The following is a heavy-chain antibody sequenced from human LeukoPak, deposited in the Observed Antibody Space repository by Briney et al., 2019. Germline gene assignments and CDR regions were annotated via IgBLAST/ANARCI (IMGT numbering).Heavy chain of an antibody. CDR1: GGTFSSYA. CDR2: IIPIFGTA. CDR3: ARDRGLYYFDY. V-gene: IGHV1-69*06. Sequence: SVKVSCKASGGTFSSYAISWVRQAPGQGLEWIGGIIPIFGTANYAQKFQGRVTITADKSTSTAYMELSSLRSEDTAVYYCARDRGLYYFDYWGQGTLVTVSS. D-gene: IGHD3-10*01. J-gene: IGHJ4*02.